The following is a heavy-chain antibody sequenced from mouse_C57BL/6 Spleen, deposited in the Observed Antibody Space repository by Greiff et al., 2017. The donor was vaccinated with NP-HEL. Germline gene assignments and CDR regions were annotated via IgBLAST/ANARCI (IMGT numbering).Heavy chain of an antibody. D-gene: IGHD2-3*01. J-gene: IGHJ1*03. V-gene: IGHV5-9-1*02. CDR2: ISSGGDYI. CDR1: GFTFSSYA. Sequence: EVKLMESGEGLVKPGGSLKLSCAASGFTFSSYAMSWVRQTPEKRLEWVSYISSGGDYIYYADTVKGRFTISRDNARNTLYLQMSSLKSEDTAMYYCTRKADGYYWYFDVWGTGTTVTVSS. CDR3: TRKADGYYWYFDV.